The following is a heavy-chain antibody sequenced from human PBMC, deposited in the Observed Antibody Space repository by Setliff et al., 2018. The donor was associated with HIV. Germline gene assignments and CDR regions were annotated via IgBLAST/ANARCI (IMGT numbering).Heavy chain of an antibody. CDR3: ILLGMHGALNI. Sequence: GGSLRLSCAASGFTFSNTWMNWVRQAPGKGLEWVGRIISKTDGGTTDYAAPVKGRSTILRDDSKNTLYLQMDSLSTEDTAVYYCILLGMHGALNIWGQGTMVTVSS. J-gene: IGHJ3*02. CDR1: GFTFSNTW. D-gene: IGHD7-27*01. V-gene: IGHV3-15*01. CDR2: IISKTDGGTT.